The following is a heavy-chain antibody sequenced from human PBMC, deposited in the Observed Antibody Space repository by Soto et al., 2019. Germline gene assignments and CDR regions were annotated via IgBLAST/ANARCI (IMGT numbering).Heavy chain of an antibody. CDR3: ARDPRPVLTGTSDY. CDR1: GYTFTSYG. CDR2: ISAYNGNT. Sequence: GASVKVSCKASGYTFTSYGISWVRQAPGQGLEWMGWISAYNGNTSYAQKLQGRVTMTTDTSTSTAYMELRSLRSDDTAVYYCARDPRPVLTGTSDYWGQGTLVTVSS. J-gene: IGHJ4*02. V-gene: IGHV1-18*01. D-gene: IGHD1-20*01.